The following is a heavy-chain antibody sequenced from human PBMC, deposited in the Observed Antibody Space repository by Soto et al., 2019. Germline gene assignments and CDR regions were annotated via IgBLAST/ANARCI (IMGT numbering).Heavy chain of an antibody. CDR2: INAGNGNT. CDR3: ARDLLWFGESHYYYGMDV. V-gene: IGHV1-3*05. CDR1: GYTFTSYA. Sequence: QVQLVQSGAEEKKPGASVKVSCKASGYTFTSYAMHWVRQAPGQRLEWMGWINAGNGNTKYSQKFQGRVTITRDTSASTAYMELSSLRSEATAVYYCARDLLWFGESHYYYGMDVWSQGNTGTVSS. D-gene: IGHD3-10*01. J-gene: IGHJ6*02.